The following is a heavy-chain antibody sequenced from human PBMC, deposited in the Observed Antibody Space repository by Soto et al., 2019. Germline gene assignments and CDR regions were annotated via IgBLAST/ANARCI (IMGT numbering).Heavy chain of an antibody. Sequence: QLQLQESGPGLVKPSETLSLTCTVSGGSISSSSYYWGWIRQPPGKGLEWIGSIYYSGSTYYNPSLKSRVTISVDTSKNQFSLKLSSVTAADTAVYYCARQAVATAFDIWGQGTMVTVSS. CDR1: GGSISSSSYY. D-gene: IGHD5-12*01. V-gene: IGHV4-39*01. CDR2: IYYSGST. CDR3: ARQAVATAFDI. J-gene: IGHJ3*02.